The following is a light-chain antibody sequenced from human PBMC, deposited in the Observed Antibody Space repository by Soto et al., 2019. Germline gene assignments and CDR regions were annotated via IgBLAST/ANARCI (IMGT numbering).Light chain of an antibody. CDR3: RSDVGNSNLVV. J-gene: IGLJ2*01. CDR1: SRDVGAYNY. CDR2: DVS. V-gene: IGLV2-8*01. Sequence: QSALTQPPSASGSPGQSVTISCTGTSRDVGAYNYVSWYQQHPGKAPNLMIYDVSKPPSGVPDRFSASKSGHTGALAVSVLQAEDEGNYYCRSDVGNSNLVVFGGGTKLTVL.